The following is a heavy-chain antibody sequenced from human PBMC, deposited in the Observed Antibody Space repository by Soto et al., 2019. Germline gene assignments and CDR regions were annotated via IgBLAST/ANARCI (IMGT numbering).Heavy chain of an antibody. D-gene: IGHD7-27*01. V-gene: IGHV4-59*08. CDR2: MYYSGST. CDR1: GGSISSYY. CDR3: ARRVTGDPHFDL. Sequence: QVQLQESGPGLVKPSETLSLTCTVSGGSISSYYWSWIRQPPGKGLEWIGYMYYSGSTNYNPSLKSRVTMSVDTSNNQFSLKLSSVTAADTAVYYCARRVTGDPHFDLWGRGTLVTVSS. J-gene: IGHJ2*01.